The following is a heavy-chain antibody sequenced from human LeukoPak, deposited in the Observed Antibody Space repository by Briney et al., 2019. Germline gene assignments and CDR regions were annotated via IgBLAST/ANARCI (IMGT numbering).Heavy chain of an antibody. V-gene: IGHV3-74*01. CDR3: SKKRYSYGFDY. CDR1: GFTFSSYW. Sequence: GGSLRLSCAASGFTFSSYWMHWVRQAPGKGLVWVSRINSDGSSTIYADSVKGRFTISRDNAKNTLYLQMNSLRAEDTAVYYCSKKRYSYGFDYWGQGNLVTVSP. D-gene: IGHD5-18*01. CDR2: INSDGSST. J-gene: IGHJ4*02.